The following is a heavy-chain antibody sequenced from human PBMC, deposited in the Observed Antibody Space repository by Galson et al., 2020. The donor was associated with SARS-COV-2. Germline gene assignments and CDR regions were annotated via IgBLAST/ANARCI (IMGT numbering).Heavy chain of an antibody. J-gene: IGHJ5*02. D-gene: IGHD3-22*01. Sequence: ASVKVSCKASGYNFNSYGISWVRQAPGQGLEWMGWISSKNGNTRYAQRFQGRVTMTTDTSTSTAYMDLRSLRSDDTAVYYCARDRRDSSGWNWFDPWGQGTLVTVSS. CDR2: ISSKNGNT. CDR1: GYNFNSYG. V-gene: IGHV1-18*01. CDR3: ARDRRDSSGWNWFDP.